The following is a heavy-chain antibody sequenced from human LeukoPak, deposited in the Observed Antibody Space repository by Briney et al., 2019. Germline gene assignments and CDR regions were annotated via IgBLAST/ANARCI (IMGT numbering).Heavy chain of an antibody. J-gene: IGHJ4*02. CDR3: TTSTTPGTTAPHY. Sequence: PGGSLRLSCAASGFTFINAWMRMSWVRQAPGKGLEWVGRIKGKTDGETTDYAAPVKGRFTISRDDSKNTLYLQMNSLKTEDTAVYYCTTSTTPGTTAPHYWGQGTLVTVSS. CDR1: GFTFINAW. V-gene: IGHV3-15*01. CDR2: IKGKTDGETT. D-gene: IGHD1-1*01.